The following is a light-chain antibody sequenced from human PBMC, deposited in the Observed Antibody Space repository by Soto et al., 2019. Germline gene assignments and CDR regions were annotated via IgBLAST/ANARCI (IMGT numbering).Light chain of an antibody. J-gene: IGKJ1*01. CDR2: AAS. CDR1: QGIRND. V-gene: IGKV1-6*01. Sequence: AIQMTQSPSSLSASVGDRVTITCRASQGIRNDLGWYQQKPGRAPKLLIYAASSLQSGVPSRFGGSGSGTDFTFTISSLQPEDFATYYCLQDYNYPRTFGQGTKVEIK. CDR3: LQDYNYPRT.